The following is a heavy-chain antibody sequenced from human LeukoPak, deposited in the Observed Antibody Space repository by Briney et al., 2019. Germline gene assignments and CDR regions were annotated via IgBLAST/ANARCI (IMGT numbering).Heavy chain of an antibody. CDR1: GGSIRAYY. Sequence: PSETLFLTCSVSGGSIRAYYWTWIRQSPGTGLEWIGYFYYSGSTNYNPSLKSRVTISVDTSKNQFSLKLSSVTAADTAVYYCARYYYYDSSGYYAYMDVWGKGTTVTVS. V-gene: IGHV4-59*01. CDR2: FYYSGST. D-gene: IGHD3-22*01. CDR3: ARYYYYDSSGYYAYMDV. J-gene: IGHJ6*03.